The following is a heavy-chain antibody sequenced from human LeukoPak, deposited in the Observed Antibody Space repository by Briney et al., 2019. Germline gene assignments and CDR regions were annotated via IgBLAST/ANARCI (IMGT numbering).Heavy chain of an antibody. CDR3: ARVIEYSGYDFRFDY. CDR1: GYTFTGYY. D-gene: IGHD5-12*01. Sequence: ASVKVSCKASGYTFTGYYMHWVRQAPGQRLEWMGWVNPNSGGTNYAQRFQGRVTMTRDTSISTAYMELSRLTSDDTAVYYCARVIEYSGYDFRFDYWGQGTLVTVSS. V-gene: IGHV1-2*02. CDR2: VNPNSGGT. J-gene: IGHJ4*02.